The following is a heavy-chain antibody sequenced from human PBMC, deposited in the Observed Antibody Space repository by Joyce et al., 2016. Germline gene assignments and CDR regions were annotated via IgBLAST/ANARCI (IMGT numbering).Heavy chain of an antibody. CDR3: AREGPYGDYAGY. CDR1: GGSFSGYY. CDR2: INHSGSS. Sequence: QVQLEQWGAGLLKPSETLSLTCAVYGGSFSGYYWSWIRQPPGKGLEWIGEINHSGSSKYNPSLNSRVTFSVDTSKNQFSLKLSSVTAADTAVYYCAREGPYGDYAGYWGQGTLVTVSS. V-gene: IGHV4-34*01. J-gene: IGHJ4*02. D-gene: IGHD4-17*01.